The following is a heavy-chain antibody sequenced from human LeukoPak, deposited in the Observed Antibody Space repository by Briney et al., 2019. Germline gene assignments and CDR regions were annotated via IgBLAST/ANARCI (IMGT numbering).Heavy chain of an antibody. D-gene: IGHD3-22*01. Sequence: GESLKISFKGSGYRFTSYWIGWVRQMPGKGLEWMGIIYHGDSDTRYSPSFQGQVTISADKSISTAYLQWSSLKASDTAMYYCAILSYYYDSSGYPALDYWGQGTLVTVSS. CDR3: AILSYYYDSSGYPALDY. V-gene: IGHV5-51*01. CDR2: IYHGDSDT. J-gene: IGHJ4*02. CDR1: GYRFTSYW.